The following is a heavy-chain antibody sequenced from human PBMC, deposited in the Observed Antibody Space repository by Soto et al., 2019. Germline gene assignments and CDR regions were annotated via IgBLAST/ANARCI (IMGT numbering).Heavy chain of an antibody. Sequence: EVQLVDSGGGLVQPGGSLRLSCAASGFSFSNYWMSWVRQAPGKGLEWVANIEHDGSGTYYLDSVKGRFTIARDNAKSSLFLQMNNLRVEDTAVYYCAIDLGYDSSSACDFWGQGTLVTVSS. D-gene: IGHD6-6*01. CDR1: GFSFSNYW. CDR2: IEHDGSGT. J-gene: IGHJ4*02. CDR3: AIDLGYDSSSACDF. V-gene: IGHV3-7*01.